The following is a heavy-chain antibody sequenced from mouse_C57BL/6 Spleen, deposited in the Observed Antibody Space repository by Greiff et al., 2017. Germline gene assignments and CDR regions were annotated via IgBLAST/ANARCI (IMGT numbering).Heavy chain of an antibody. D-gene: IGHD1-1*01. CDR3: ARRVHYYGSSPLAMGD. V-gene: IGHV2-2*01. Sequence: VQLQQSGPGLVQPSQSLSITCTVSGFSFTSYGVHWVRQSPGKGLEWLGVIWSGGSTDYNAAFISRLSISKDNSKSHVFFKMNSLQADDTAIYYCARRVHYYGSSPLAMGDWGQGASVTVAS. J-gene: IGHJ4*01. CDR1: GFSFTSYG. CDR2: IWSGGST.